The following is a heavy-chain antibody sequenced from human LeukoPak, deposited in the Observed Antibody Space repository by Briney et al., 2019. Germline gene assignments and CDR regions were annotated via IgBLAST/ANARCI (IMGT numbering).Heavy chain of an antibody. CDR2: INPSGGST. CDR1: GYTFTSYY. D-gene: IGHD3-3*01. Sequence: ASVKVSCKASGYTFTSYYMHWVRQAPGQGLEWMGIINPSGGSTSYAQKFQGRVTMTRDMSTSTVYMELSSLRSEDTAVYYCARAPFGLVILNWFDPWGQGTLVTVSS. V-gene: IGHV1-46*01. J-gene: IGHJ5*02. CDR3: ARAPFGLVILNWFDP.